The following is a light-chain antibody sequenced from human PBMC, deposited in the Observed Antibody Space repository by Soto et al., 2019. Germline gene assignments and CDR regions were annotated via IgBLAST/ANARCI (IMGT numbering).Light chain of an antibody. CDR3: QRYNNGPPVT. V-gene: IGKV1-27*01. Sequence: DIQRTQSPSSLSASVGDRVTITCRASQDINNYLAWYQQKPGKPPKLLIYAASTLQSGVPSRFGGGVSGTDFTLTINSLQPEDVATCYCQRYNNGPPVTFGPGSKV. J-gene: IGKJ3*01. CDR2: AAS. CDR1: QDINNY.